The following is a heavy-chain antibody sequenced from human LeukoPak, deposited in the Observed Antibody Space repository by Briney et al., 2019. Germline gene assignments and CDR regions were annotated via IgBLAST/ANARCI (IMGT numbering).Heavy chain of an antibody. V-gene: IGHV3-21*01. CDR3: ARDVYCGGDCFDY. CDR2: ISSSSSYI. CDR1: GFTFSSYA. D-gene: IGHD2-21*01. J-gene: IGHJ4*02. Sequence: PGGSLRLSCAASGFTFSSYAMSWVRQAPGKGLEWVSSISSSSSYIYYADSVKGRFTISRDNAKNSLYLQMNSLRAEDTAVYYCARDVYCGGDCFDYWGQGTLVTVSS.